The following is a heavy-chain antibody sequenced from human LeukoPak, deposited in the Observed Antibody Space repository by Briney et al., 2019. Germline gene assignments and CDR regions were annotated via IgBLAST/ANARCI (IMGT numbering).Heavy chain of an antibody. CDR1: GGSISSGGYY. CDR3: ARPYYYDSRIDP. V-gene: IGHV4-30-4*08. CDR2: IYYSGST. D-gene: IGHD3-22*01. Sequence: PSQTLSLTCTVSGGSISSGGYYWSWIRQHPGKGLEWIGYIYYSGSTYYNPSLKSRVTMSADTSKNQLSLKLSSVTAADTAVYYCARPYYYDSRIDPRGQGILVTVSS. J-gene: IGHJ5*02.